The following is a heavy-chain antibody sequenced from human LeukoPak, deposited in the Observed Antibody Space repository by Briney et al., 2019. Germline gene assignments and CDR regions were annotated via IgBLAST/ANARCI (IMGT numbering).Heavy chain of an antibody. V-gene: IGHV4-59*12. Sequence: SETLSLTCTVSGGSISSFYWSWFYWSWIRQPPGKGLEWIGYIYFSGSTNYNPSLKSRVTISVDTSKNQFSLKLSSVTAADTAVYYCARESRIVEGDGYYMDVWGKGTTVTISS. CDR2: IYFSGST. CDR3: ARESRIVEGDGYYMDV. J-gene: IGHJ6*03. CDR1: GGSISSFY. D-gene: IGHD1-26*01.